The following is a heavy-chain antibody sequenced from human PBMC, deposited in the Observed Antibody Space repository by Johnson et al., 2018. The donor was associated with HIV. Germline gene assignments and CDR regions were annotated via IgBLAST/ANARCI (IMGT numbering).Heavy chain of an antibody. Sequence: VQLVESGGGLVQPGGSLRLSCAASGLTVSNNYMTWVRQGPGKGLEWVSVINSGGGTYYADSVTGRFTIYRDNSKNTLYLQMTSLRAEDTAVYFGARGCRDGYTCDVFDVWGQGTRVTVSS. CDR3: ARGCRDGYTCDVFDV. V-gene: IGHV3-66*01. CDR2: INSGGGT. CDR1: GLTVSNNY. D-gene: IGHD5-24*01. J-gene: IGHJ3*01.